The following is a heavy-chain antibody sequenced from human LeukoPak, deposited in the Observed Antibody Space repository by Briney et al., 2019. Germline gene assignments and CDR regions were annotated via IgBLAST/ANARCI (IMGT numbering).Heavy chain of an antibody. D-gene: IGHD3-16*01. Sequence: SETLSLTCAVYGGSFSGYYWSWIRQPPGKGLEWIGEINHSGSTNYNPSLKSRVTISVDTSKNQFSLRLNSVTAADTAVYYCARLISSKPRGTYWYFDLWGRGTLVTVSS. J-gene: IGHJ2*01. CDR2: INHSGST. CDR3: ARLISSKPRGTYWYFDL. V-gene: IGHV4-34*01. CDR1: GGSFSGYY.